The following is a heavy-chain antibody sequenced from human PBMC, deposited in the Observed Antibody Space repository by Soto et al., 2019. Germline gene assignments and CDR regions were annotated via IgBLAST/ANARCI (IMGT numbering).Heavy chain of an antibody. CDR3: ARVLRCSSTSCHAAYYYYYYMDV. D-gene: IGHD2-2*01. J-gene: IGHJ6*03. CDR1: GFTFSDYY. V-gene: IGHV3-11*01. Sequence: QVQLVESGGGLVKPGGSLRLSCAASGFTFSDYYMSWIRQAPGKGLEWVSYISSSGSTIYYADSVKGRFTISRDNAKNSLYLQMNSLRAEDTAVYYCARVLRCSSTSCHAAYYYYYYMDVWGKGTTVTVSS. CDR2: ISSSGSTI.